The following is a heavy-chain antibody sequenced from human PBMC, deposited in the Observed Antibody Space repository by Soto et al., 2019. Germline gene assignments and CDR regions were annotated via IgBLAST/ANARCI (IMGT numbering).Heavy chain of an antibody. CDR1: GGSISSGGYY. CDR3: ARVGGYYDFWSGSAKGPFDP. D-gene: IGHD3-3*01. J-gene: IGHJ5*02. Sequence: PSETLSLTCAVSGGSISSGGYYWIWIRHHPGKGLEWIGYIYYSGSTYYNPSLKSRVTISVDTSKNQFSLKLSSVTAADTAVYYCARVGGYYDFWSGSAKGPFDPWGQGTLVTVSS. CDR2: IYYSGST. V-gene: IGHV4-31*11.